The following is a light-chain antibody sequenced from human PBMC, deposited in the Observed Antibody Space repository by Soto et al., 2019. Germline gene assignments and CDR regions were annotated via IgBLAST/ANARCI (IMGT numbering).Light chain of an antibody. CDR2: EVS. Sequence: QSVLTQPASVSGSPGQSITISCTGTSSDVGGYNYVSWYQQHPGKAPKLMIYEVSNRPSGVSNRFSGSKSGNTASLTISGLQAEDEADYYCSSYTSSRNVVFGGGTNLTVL. CDR1: SSDVGGYNY. J-gene: IGLJ2*01. V-gene: IGLV2-14*01. CDR3: SSYTSSRNVV.